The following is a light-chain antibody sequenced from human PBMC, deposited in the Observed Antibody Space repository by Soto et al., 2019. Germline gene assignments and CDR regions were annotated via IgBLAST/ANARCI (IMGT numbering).Light chain of an antibody. CDR3: QQFYSTPHT. CDR1: QSILYSSNNKNY. Sequence: DIVMTQSPDSLPVSLGERATINCKSSQSILYSSNNKNYLAWYQQKPGQPPKLLIDWASTRESGVPDRFSGSGSGTDFTLTISSLQAEDVAVYYCQQFYSTPHTFGQGTKLEIK. CDR2: WAS. J-gene: IGKJ2*01. V-gene: IGKV4-1*01.